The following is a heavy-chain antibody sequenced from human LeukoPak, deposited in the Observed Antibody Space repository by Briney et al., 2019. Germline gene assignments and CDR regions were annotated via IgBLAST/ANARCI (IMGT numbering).Heavy chain of an antibody. J-gene: IGHJ4*02. V-gene: IGHV1-2*02. CDR2: INPNSGGT. CDR1: GYTFTGYY. Sequence: ASVKVSCKASGYTFTGYYMHWVRQAPGQGLEWMGWINPNSGGTNHAQKFQGRVTMTRDTSISTAYMELSRLRSDDTAVYYCARSEYYYDSSGYYYSFDYWGQGTLVTVSS. D-gene: IGHD3-22*01. CDR3: ARSEYYYDSSGYYYSFDY.